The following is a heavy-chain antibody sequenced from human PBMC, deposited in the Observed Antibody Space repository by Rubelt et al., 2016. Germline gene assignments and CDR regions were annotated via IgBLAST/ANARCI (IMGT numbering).Heavy chain of an antibody. V-gene: IGHV3-30*14. Sequence: GFTFSSYAMHWVRQAPGRGLEWVAVISYDGSNKYYADSVKGRFTISRDNSKNTLYLQMNSLRAEDTAVYYCARDTLRGIHYWGQGTLVTVSS. J-gene: IGHJ4*02. CDR3: ARDTLRGIHY. D-gene: IGHD3-16*01. CDR1: GFTFSSYA. CDR2: ISYDGSNK.